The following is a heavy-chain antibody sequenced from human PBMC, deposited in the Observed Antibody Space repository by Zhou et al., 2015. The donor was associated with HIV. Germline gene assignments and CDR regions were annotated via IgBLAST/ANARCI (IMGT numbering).Heavy chain of an antibody. J-gene: IGHJ5*02. CDR1: GYSFHNYA. CDR3: ARHDYGDSNGDQDEAP. V-gene: IGHV1-3*01. D-gene: IGHD4-17*01. Sequence: QVQLVQSGAEVKKPGASVKVSCKGSGYSFHNYAMHWVRQAPGQRLEWMGWIIAGNGDTRYSQMFQGRVTITRDTSANTVYMDLSSLRSEDTAVYYCARHDYGDSNGDQDEAPWGQGTLITVSS. CDR2: IIAGNGDT.